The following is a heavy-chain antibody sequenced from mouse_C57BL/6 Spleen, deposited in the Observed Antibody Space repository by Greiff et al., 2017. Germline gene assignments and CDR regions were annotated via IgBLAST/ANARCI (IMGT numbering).Heavy chain of an antibody. J-gene: IGHJ4*01. CDR1: GYTFTDYY. CDR3: ARSYDGYYHYAMDY. CDR2: IYPGSGNT. D-gene: IGHD2-3*01. V-gene: IGHV1-76*01. Sequence: QVQLQQSGAELVRPGASVKLSCKASGYTFTDYYINWVKQRPGQGLEWIARIYPGSGNTYYNEKFKGKATLTAEKSSSTAYMQLSSLTSEDSAVXFCARSYDGYYHYAMDYWGQGTSVTVSS.